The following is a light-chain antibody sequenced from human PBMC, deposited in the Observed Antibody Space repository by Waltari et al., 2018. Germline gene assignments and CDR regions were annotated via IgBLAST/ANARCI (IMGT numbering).Light chain of an antibody. CDR3: QQSYSTPPIT. Sequence: IEMTQSPSSLSASVGDRVTITCRASQSISSYLNLYQQKPAKAPKLLSYAASRMQSGVPSRFSGSGSGTDFTLTISSLQPEDFATYYCQQSYSTPPITFGQGTRLEIK. J-gene: IGKJ5*01. V-gene: IGKV1-39*01. CDR2: AAS. CDR1: QSISSY.